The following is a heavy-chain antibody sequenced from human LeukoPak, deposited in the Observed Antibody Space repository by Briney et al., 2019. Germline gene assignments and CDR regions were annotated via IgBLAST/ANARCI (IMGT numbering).Heavy chain of an antibody. CDR3: ARGYGLVGTLVDY. D-gene: IGHD1-7*01. Sequence: ASVKVSCKASGYTLTAYYMHWVRQAPGQGLEWMGWINPNSGDTDYAQKFRGRVTMTRDTSISTAYMELSNLRLDDTAVYYCARGYGLVGTLVDYWGEETLVTVSS. V-gene: IGHV1-2*02. CDR2: INPNSGDT. J-gene: IGHJ4*02. CDR1: GYTLTAYY.